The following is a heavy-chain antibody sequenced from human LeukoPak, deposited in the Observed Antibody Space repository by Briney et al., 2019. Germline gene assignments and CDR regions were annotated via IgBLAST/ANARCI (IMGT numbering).Heavy chain of an antibody. D-gene: IGHD2-2*01. V-gene: IGHV5-51*01. J-gene: IGHJ5*02. Sequence: GASLKISCKGSGYSFTSYWIGWVRQMPGKGLEWMGIIYPGDSDTRYSPSFQGQVTISADKSISTAYLQWSSLKASDTAMYYCARGKGVVVPAAISERSWFDPWGQGTLVTVSS. CDR1: GYSFTSYW. CDR3: ARGKGVVVPAAISERSWFDP. CDR2: IYPGDSDT.